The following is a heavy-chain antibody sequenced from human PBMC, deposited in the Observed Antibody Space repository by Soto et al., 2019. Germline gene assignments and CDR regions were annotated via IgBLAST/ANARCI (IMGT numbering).Heavy chain of an antibody. CDR1: GFTFEDYA. J-gene: IGHJ4*02. Sequence: EVQLVESGGGFVQPGRSLRLSCVVSGFTFEDYAMHWVRQGPGKGLEWVSGISWNSGSFDYADSVKGRVTISRDNTKNSLYLQMNYLRADNTALNYCAKGVDRLRYFDWPPDYWGQETLVTVSS. CDR2: ISWNSGSF. V-gene: IGHV3-9*01. CDR3: AKGVDRLRYFDWPPDY. D-gene: IGHD3-9*01.